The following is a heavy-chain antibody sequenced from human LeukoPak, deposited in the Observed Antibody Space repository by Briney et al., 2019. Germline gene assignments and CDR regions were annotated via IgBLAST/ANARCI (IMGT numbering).Heavy chain of an antibody. J-gene: IGHJ4*02. D-gene: IGHD3-3*01. CDR1: GYTFTSYG. V-gene: IGHV1-18*01. Sequence: ASVKVSCKASGYTFTSYGISWVRQAPGQGLEWMGWISAYNGNTNYAQKLQGRVTMTTDTSTSTAYMELRSLRSDDTAVYYCARDDDGFGVVTYPMLDYWGQGTLVTVSS. CDR3: ARDDDGFGVVTYPMLDY. CDR2: ISAYNGNT.